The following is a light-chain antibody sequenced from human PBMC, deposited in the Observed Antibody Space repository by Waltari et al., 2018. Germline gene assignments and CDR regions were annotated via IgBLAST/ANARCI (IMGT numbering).Light chain of an antibody. J-gene: IGLJ2*01. CDR3: SSQALDGVVL. CDR2: DVT. V-gene: IGLV2-14*03. Sequence: QSALTQPASVSGSPGQSITISCSGIGRGVGASDYFSWYQLHPGKAPQVLIYDVTNRPAGVSHRFSASKSANTASLTISGLQPEDEGDYYCSSQALDGVVLFGGGTKLTVL. CDR1: GRGVGASDY.